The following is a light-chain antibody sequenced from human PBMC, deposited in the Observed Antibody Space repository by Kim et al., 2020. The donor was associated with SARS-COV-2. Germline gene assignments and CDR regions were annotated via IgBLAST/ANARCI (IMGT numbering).Light chain of an antibody. V-gene: IGLV4-60*03. Sequence: SVKLTCTLSSGHSSYIIAWHQQQPGKAPRYLMKLEGSGNSNEGSGVPDRFSGSSSGADRYLTISNLQSEDEADYYCETWDSNTRVFGGGTQLTVL. J-gene: IGLJ3*02. CDR1: SGHSSYI. CDR3: ETWDSNTRV. CDR2: LEGSGNS.